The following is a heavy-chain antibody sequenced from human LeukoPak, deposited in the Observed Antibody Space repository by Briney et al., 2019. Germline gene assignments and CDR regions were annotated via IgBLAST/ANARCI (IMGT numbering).Heavy chain of an antibody. CDR3: ARDKGFTWSYSPY. D-gene: IGHD6-13*01. V-gene: IGHV3-30-3*01. Sequence: PGGSLRLSCAASGFTFSSYWMSWVRQAPGKGLEWVAVISYDGSNKYYADSVKGRFTISRDNSKNTLYLQMNSLRAEDTAVYYCARDKGFTWSYSPYWGQGTLVTVSS. CDR1: GFTFSSYW. CDR2: ISYDGSNK. J-gene: IGHJ4*02.